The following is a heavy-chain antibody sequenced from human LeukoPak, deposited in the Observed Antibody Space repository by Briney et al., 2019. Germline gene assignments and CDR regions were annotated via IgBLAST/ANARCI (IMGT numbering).Heavy chain of an antibody. CDR1: GYTFTSYD. D-gene: IGHD6-19*01. CDR3: ARPFNAVAATDADY. J-gene: IGHJ4*02. Sequence: ASVKVSCKASGYTFTSYDINWVRQATGQGLEWMGWMNPNSGNTGYAQKIQGRVTMTRNTSISTAYMELSSLRSEDTAVYYCARPFNAVAATDADYWGQGTLVAVSS. CDR2: MNPNSGNT. V-gene: IGHV1-8*01.